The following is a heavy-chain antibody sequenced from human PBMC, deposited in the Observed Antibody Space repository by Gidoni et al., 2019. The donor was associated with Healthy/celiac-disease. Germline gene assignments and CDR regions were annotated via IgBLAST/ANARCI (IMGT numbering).Heavy chain of an antibody. CDR1: GGSISSSSYY. CDR3: ARPHQKSYWYFDL. J-gene: IGHJ2*01. Sequence: QLQLQESGPGLVKPSETLSLTCTVSGGSISSSSYYWGWIRQPPGKGLEWIGSIYYSGSTYYNPSLKSRVTISVDTSKNQFSLKLSSVTAADTAVYYCARPHQKSYWYFDLWGRGTLVTVSS. D-gene: IGHD2-2*01. CDR2: IYYSGST. V-gene: IGHV4-39*01.